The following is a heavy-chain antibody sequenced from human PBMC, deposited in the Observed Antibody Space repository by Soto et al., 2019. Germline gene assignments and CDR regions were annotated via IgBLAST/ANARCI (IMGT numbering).Heavy chain of an antibody. V-gene: IGHV1-8*01. CDR1: GYTFSNYD. CDR2: VNPNNGDT. CDR3: AKVSRKGSAIDFDY. D-gene: IGHD3-10*01. J-gene: IGHJ4*02. Sequence: QVQLVQSGAELKKPGASVKVSCKASGYTFSNYDMNWVRQATGQGPEWIGWVNPNNGDTGYAQKFQGRVTLTTDISTTKAYMELTSLRSEDTAIYYCAKVSRKGSAIDFDYWCQGTLITVSS.